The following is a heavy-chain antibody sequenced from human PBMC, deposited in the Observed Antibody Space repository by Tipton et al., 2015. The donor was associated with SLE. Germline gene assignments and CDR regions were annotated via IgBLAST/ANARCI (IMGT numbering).Heavy chain of an antibody. CDR3: AKEGPPTYYYDRSGYYYLDY. V-gene: IGHV3-23*01. CDR2: ISGSGGST. CDR1: GFTFSSYA. D-gene: IGHD3-22*01. J-gene: IGHJ4*02. Sequence: SLRLSCAASGFTFSSYAMSWVRQAPGKGLEWVSAISGSGGSTYYADSVKGRFTISRDNSKNTLYLQMNSLRAEDTAVYYCAKEGPPTYYYDRSGYYYLDYWGQGTLVTVSS.